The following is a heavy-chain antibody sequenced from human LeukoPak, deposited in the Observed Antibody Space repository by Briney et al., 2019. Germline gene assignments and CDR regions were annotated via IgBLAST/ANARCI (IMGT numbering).Heavy chain of an antibody. J-gene: IGHJ6*03. Sequence: ASVKVSCKASGGTFSSYAISWVRQAPGQGLEWMGGIIPIFGTANYAQKFQGRVMITTDESTSTAYMELSSLRSEDTAVYYCARERNYYDSSGYHAGYMDVWGKGTTVTVSS. CDR1: GGTFSSYA. V-gene: IGHV1-69*05. CDR2: IIPIFGTA. D-gene: IGHD3-22*01. CDR3: ARERNYYDSSGYHAGYMDV.